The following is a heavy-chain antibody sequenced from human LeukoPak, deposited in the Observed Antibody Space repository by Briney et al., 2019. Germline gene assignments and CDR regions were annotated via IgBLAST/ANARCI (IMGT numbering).Heavy chain of an antibody. CDR3: AKDSTAAAGGVFDY. D-gene: IGHD6-13*01. CDR2: ISWNSGSI. CDR1: GFTFDDCA. J-gene: IGHJ4*02. Sequence: PGRSLRLSCAASGFTFDDCAMHWVRQAPGKGLEWVSGISWNSGSIGYADSVKGRFTISRDNAKNSLYLQMNSLRAEDMALYYCAKDSTAAAGGVFDYWGQGTLVTVSS. V-gene: IGHV3-9*03.